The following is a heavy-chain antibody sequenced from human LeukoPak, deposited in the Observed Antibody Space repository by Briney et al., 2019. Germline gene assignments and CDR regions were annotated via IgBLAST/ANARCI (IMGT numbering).Heavy chain of an antibody. D-gene: IGHD6-13*01. CDR3: ATDSSSIAAAEFDY. CDR1: GYTFTDYY. V-gene: IGHV1-69-2*01. CDR2: VDLEDGET. Sequence: ASVKISCKVSGYTFTDYYMHWVQQAPGKGLEWMGLVDLEDGETIYAEKFQGRVTITADTSTDTAYMELSSLRSEDTAVYYCATDSSSIAAAEFDYWGQGTLVTVSS. J-gene: IGHJ4*02.